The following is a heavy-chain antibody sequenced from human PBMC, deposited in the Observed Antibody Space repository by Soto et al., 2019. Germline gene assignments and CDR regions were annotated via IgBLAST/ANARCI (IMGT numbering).Heavy chain of an antibody. V-gene: IGHV3-23*01. D-gene: IGHD4-17*01. Sequence: GGSLRLSCAASGFTFSSYAMSWVRQAPGKGLEWVSAISGSGGSTYYADSVKGRFTISRDNSKNTLYLEMNSLRPEDTAVYYCTKPTTVITSYYFDYWGQGTLVTVSS. CDR2: ISGSGGST. J-gene: IGHJ4*02. CDR3: TKPTTVITSYYFDY. CDR1: GFTFSSYA.